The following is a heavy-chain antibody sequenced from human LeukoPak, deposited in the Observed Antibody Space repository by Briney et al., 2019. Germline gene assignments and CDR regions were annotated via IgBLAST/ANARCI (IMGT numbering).Heavy chain of an antibody. CDR1: GGSISSYY. CDR3: ARTEYYYDSSGYSDFDY. D-gene: IGHD3-22*01. J-gene: IGHJ4*02. CDR2: IYYSGST. V-gene: IGHV4-59*01. Sequence: SETLSLTCTVSGGSISSYYWSWIRQPPGKGLEWIGYIYYSGSTNYNPSLKSRVTISVDTSKNQFSLKLSSVTAADTAVYYCARTEYYYDSSGYSDFDYWGQGTLVTVSS.